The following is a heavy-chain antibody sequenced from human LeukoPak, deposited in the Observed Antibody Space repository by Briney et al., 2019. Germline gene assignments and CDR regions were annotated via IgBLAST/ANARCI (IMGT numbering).Heavy chain of an antibody. CDR3: ARHVGGYSSSFDY. CDR1: GYSISSGYY. V-gene: IGHV4-38-2*02. J-gene: IGHJ4*02. D-gene: IGHD6-13*01. Sequence: PSETLSLTCTVSGYSISSGYYWGWIRLPPGKGLEWIGSFFHSGSTYYNPSLKSRVTISVDTSKNQFSLKLSSVTAADTAVYYCARHVGGYSSSFDYWGQGTLVTVSS. CDR2: FFHSGST.